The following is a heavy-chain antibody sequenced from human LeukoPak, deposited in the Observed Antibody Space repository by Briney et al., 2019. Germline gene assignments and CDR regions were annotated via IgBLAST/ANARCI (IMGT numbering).Heavy chain of an antibody. D-gene: IGHD3-10*01. CDR3: AGGGFGEAYYYYYYMDV. CDR2: IRYDGSNK. Sequence: GGSLRLSCAASGFTFSSYGIHWVRQAPGKGLEWVAFIRYDGSNKNYADSVKGRFTISRDNSKNTLYLQINSLRAEDTAVYYCAGGGFGEAYYYYYYMDVWGKGTTVTVSS. J-gene: IGHJ6*03. V-gene: IGHV3-30*02. CDR1: GFTFSSYG.